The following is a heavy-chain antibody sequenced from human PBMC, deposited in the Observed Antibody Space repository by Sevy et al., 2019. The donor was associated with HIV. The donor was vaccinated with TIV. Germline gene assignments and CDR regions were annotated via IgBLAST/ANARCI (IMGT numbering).Heavy chain of an antibody. J-gene: IGHJ4*01. D-gene: IGHD6-13*01. CDR2: ISYEGTET. CDR3: ARDGGYSIKWYPLY. Sequence: GGSLRLSCAAPGFAFSSHAMHWVRQAPGKGLEWVAVISYEGTETFYAASVEGRFTISRDNSKNMLSLQINSLRHEDTAVYYCARDGGYSIKWYPLYWGHGTLVTVSS. V-gene: IGHV3-30-3*01. CDR1: GFAFSSHA.